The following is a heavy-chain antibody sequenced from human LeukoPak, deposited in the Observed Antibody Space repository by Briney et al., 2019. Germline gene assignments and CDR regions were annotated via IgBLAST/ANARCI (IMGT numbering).Heavy chain of an antibody. J-gene: IGHJ4*02. CDR1: GFTFSSYW. Sequence: KSGGSLRLSCEASGFTFSSYWMSWVRQAPGKGLEWIGEIHESGSARFNPSLKSRLTISVDASKKQFSLKLTSVTAADTAQYYCAGRRRPMTATRKPLRGFESWGQGTLVTVSS. V-gene: IGHV4-34*08. CDR3: AGRRRPMTATRKPLRGFES. D-gene: IGHD2-15*01. CDR2: IHESGSA.